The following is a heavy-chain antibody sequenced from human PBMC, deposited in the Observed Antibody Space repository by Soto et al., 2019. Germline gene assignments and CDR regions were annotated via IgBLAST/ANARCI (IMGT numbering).Heavy chain of an antibody. J-gene: IGHJ4*02. CDR1: GFTFSSYA. CDR3: AKTEVVTATHFDY. Sequence: QPGGSLRLSCAASGFTFSSYAMSWVRQAPGKGLEWVSGISDSGGSTYYADSVKGRFTISRDNSKNTLYLQMNSLRAEDTAEYFCAKTEVVTATHFDYWGQGTLVTVSS. CDR2: ISDSGGST. D-gene: IGHD5-18*01. V-gene: IGHV3-23*01.